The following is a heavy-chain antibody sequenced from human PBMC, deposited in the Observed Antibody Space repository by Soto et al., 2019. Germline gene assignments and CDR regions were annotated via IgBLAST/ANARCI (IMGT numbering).Heavy chain of an antibody. D-gene: IGHD6-19*01. CDR3: AKGRGSGWAWYFDN. V-gene: IGHV3-23*01. Sequence: EVRLLEAGGGLKQPGGSLRLSCAASGFTFKDPAMNWVRQAPGKGLEWVASISDTGASTWYADSVRGRLSISRDNSKNTLYLQMTSLRGEDTGVYYCAKGRGSGWAWYFDNWGQGTLVTVSS. CDR2: ISDTGAST. J-gene: IGHJ4*02. CDR1: GFTFKDPA.